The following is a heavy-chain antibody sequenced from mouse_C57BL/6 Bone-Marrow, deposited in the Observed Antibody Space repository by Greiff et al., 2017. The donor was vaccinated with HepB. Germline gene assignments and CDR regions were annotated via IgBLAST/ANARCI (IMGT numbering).Heavy chain of an antibody. V-gene: IGHV1-4*01. CDR2: INPSSGYT. Sequence: QVQLKQSGAELARPGASVKMSCKASGYTFTRYTMHWVKQRPGQGLEWIGYINPSSGYTKYNQKFKDKATLTADKSSSTAYMQLSSLTSEDSAVYYCVLYYFDYWGQGTTLTVSS. J-gene: IGHJ2*01. CDR1: GYTFTRYT. CDR3: VLYYFDY.